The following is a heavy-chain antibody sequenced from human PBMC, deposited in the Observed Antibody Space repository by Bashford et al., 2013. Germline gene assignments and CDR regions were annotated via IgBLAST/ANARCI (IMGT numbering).Heavy chain of an antibody. CDR2: ISWDGGST. D-gene: IGHD3-10*01. CDR3: ARDILPTRGIYGSGSFHP. CDR1: GILPLMYFG. Sequence: GSLRLSCAASGILPLMYFGMHWVRQAPGKGLEWVSLISWDGGSTYYADSVKGRFTISRDNSKNSLYLQMNSLRTEDTALYYCARDILPTRGIYGSGSFHPWGQGTLVTVSS. J-gene: IGHJ1*01. V-gene: IGHV3-43D*03.